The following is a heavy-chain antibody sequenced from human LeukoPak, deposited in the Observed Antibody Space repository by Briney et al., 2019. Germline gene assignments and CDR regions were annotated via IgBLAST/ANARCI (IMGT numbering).Heavy chain of an antibody. J-gene: IGHJ5*02. Sequence: PSETLSLTCGVFGVSINDFYWSWIRQSPGKGLEWIGEISHNEGTRYNPSLESRVTMSVGTSENQLSLKLIFVTAADTAVYYCARESAGDGQHNWFDPWGQGILVTVSS. CDR2: ISHNEGT. V-gene: IGHV4-34*01. CDR1: GVSINDFY. D-gene: IGHD2-8*01. CDR3: ARESAGDGQHNWFDP.